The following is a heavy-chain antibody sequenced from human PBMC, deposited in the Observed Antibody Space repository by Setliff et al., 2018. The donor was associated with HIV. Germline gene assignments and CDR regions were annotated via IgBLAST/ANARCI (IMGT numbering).Heavy chain of an antibody. CDR3: AKGAGFYGDYTFDY. CDR1: GDSISSGNYY. J-gene: IGHJ4*02. CDR2: IYSTGST. V-gene: IGHV4-61*10. Sequence: SETLSLTCSVPGDSISSGNYYWSWIRQPAGKGLEWIGYIYSTGSTNYNPSIQSRVSISTDASKNKFSLKVTSVTSADTAVYYCAKGAGFYGDYTFDYWGQGNLVTVSS. D-gene: IGHD4-17*01.